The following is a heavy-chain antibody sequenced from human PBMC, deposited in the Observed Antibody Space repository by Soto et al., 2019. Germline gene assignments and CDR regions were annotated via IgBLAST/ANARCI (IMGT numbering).Heavy chain of an antibody. CDR3: ARGFVHTAMVFDY. Sequence: AVKVSCKASGGTFSSYAISWVRQAPGQGLEWMGGIIPIFGTANYAQKFQGRVTITADESTSTAYMELSSLRSEDTAVYYCARGFVHTAMVFDYWGQGTLVTVS. CDR1: GGTFSSYA. CDR2: IIPIFGTA. J-gene: IGHJ4*02. D-gene: IGHD5-18*01. V-gene: IGHV1-69*13.